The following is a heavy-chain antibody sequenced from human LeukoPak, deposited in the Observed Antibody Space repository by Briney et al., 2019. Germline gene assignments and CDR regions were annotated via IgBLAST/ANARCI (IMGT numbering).Heavy chain of an antibody. Sequence: GGSLRLTCAASGFTFSSYSMNWVRQAPGKGLEWVSSISSSSSYIYYADSVKGRFTISRDNAKNSLYLQMNSLRAEDTAVYYCARDLSSTSSANGGYWGQGTLVTVSS. CDR3: ARDLSSTSSANGGY. V-gene: IGHV3-21*01. CDR2: ISSSSSYI. CDR1: GFTFSSYS. J-gene: IGHJ4*02. D-gene: IGHD2-2*01.